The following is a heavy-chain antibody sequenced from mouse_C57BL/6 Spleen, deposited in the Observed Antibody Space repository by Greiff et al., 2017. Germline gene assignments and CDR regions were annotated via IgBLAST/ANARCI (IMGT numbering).Heavy chain of an antibody. Sequence: EVQVVESEGGLVQPGSSMKLSCTASGFTFSDYYMAWVRQVPEKGLEWVANINYDGSSTYYLDSLKSRFIISRDNAKNILYLQMSSLKSEDTATYYCARVYYGYGGAWFAYWGQGTLVTVSA. V-gene: IGHV5-16*01. CDR3: ARVYYGYGGAWFAY. J-gene: IGHJ3*01. CDR1: GFTFSDYY. CDR2: INYDGSST. D-gene: IGHD2-2*01.